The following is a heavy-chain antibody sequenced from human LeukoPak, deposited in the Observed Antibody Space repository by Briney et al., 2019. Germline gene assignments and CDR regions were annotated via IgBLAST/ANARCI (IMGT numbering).Heavy chain of an antibody. D-gene: IGHD1-26*01. CDR1: GFTFSSYA. CDR2: ISGSGGST. J-gene: IGHJ2*01. CDR3: AKAEWELPYWYFDL. V-gene: IGHV3-23*01. Sequence: GGSLRLSCAASGFTFSSYAMSWVRQAPGKGLEWVSAISGSGGSTYYADSVKGRFTISRDNSKNALYLQMNSLRAEDTAVYYCAKAEWELPYWYFDLWGRGTLVTVSS.